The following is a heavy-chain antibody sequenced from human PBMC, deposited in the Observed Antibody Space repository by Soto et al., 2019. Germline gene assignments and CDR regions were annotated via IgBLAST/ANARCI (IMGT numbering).Heavy chain of an antibody. CDR3: ARGEDAFFYYGLDV. V-gene: IGHV4-59*01. J-gene: IGHJ6*02. Sequence: SETLPLTCTVSGGSITSSYWSWIRRPPGKGLEWIAYIYDTGISGYTPSTSYNPSLKSRVTMSVDTSKSQFSLKLTSVTAADTAVYYRARGEDAFFYYGLDVWGQGITVTVSS. CDR1: GGSITSSY. CDR2: IYDTGISGYTPST.